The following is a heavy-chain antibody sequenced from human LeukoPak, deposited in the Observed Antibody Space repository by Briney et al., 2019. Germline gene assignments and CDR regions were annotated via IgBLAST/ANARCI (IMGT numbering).Heavy chain of an antibody. V-gene: IGHV1-2*02. CDR2: FNPNTGGT. J-gene: IGHJ4*02. Sequence: GASVKVSCKASGYTFTGQDMHWVRQAPGQGLEWMGWFNPNTGGTDYAQKFQGRVTMTRDTTISTAYMELSRLTSDDTAVYYCASYPRYSSTPPFDYWGQGTLVTVSS. D-gene: IGHD6-19*01. CDR1: GYTFTGQD. CDR3: ASYPRYSSTPPFDY.